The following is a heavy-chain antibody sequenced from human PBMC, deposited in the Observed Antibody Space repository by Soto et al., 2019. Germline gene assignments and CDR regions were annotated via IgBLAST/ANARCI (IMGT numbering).Heavy chain of an antibody. V-gene: IGHV5-51*01. CDR1: GYSFTSYW. D-gene: IGHD4-17*01. CDR2: IYPGDSDT. Sequence: GESLKISCKGSGYSFTSYWIGWVRQMPGKGLEWMGIIYPGDSDTRYSPSFQGQVTISADKSISTAYLQWSSLKASDTAMYYCARYPLYGDYDYYYGMDVWGQGTTVTVSS. J-gene: IGHJ6*02. CDR3: ARYPLYGDYDYYYGMDV.